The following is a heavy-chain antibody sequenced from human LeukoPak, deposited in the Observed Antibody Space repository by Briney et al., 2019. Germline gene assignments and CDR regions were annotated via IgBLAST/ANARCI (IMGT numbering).Heavy chain of an antibody. CDR2: IRSKTNNYET. D-gene: IGHD3-10*02. J-gene: IGHJ6*04. V-gene: IGHV3-73*01. CDR1: GFSFSDSA. Sequence: GGSLRLSCAASGFSFSDSAMHWVRQASGKGLEWVGRIRSKTNNYETAYGESVKGRVTISRDDSRNTAYLQMNTLKIEDTAVYYCAELGITMIGGVWGKGTTVTISS. CDR3: AELGITMIGGV.